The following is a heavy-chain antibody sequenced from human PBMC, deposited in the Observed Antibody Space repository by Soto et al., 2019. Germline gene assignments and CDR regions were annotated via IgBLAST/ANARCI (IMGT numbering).Heavy chain of an antibody. V-gene: IGHV3-11*01. CDR2: ISSSGSTI. J-gene: IGHJ4*02. CDR3: ARDLFGAAGTHFDY. CDR1: GFTFSDFY. D-gene: IGHD6-13*01. Sequence: PGGSLRLSCAASGFTFSDFYMSWIRQAPGKGLEWVSYISSSGSTIYYADSVKGRFTISRDNAKNSLFLQMNSLRAEDTAVYYCARDLFGAAGTHFDYWGQGTLVTVSS.